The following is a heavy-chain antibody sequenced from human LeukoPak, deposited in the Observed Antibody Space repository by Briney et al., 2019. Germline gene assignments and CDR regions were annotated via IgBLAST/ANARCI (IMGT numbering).Heavy chain of an antibody. J-gene: IGHJ4*02. CDR3: ARGTGYSSGRIHRY. CDR1: GGSFSGYY. D-gene: IGHD6-19*01. Sequence: PSETLSLTCDVYGGSFSGYYCSWIRQPPGKGLEWIGEINHSGSTNYNPSLKSRVTISVDTSKNQFSLKLSSVTAADTAVYYCARGTGYSSGRIHRYWGQGALVTVSS. CDR2: INHSGST. V-gene: IGHV4-34*01.